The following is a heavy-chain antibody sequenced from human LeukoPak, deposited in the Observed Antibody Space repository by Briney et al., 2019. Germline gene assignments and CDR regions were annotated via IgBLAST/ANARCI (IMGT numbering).Heavy chain of an antibody. CDR3: ARVGFGEFHSDY. V-gene: IGHV4-34*01. D-gene: IGHD3-10*01. CDR1: GGSFSGYY. CDR2: INHSGST. J-gene: IGHJ4*02. Sequence: SETLSLTCAVYGGSFSGYYWSWIRQSPGKGLEWIGEINHSGSTNYNPSLKSRVTISVDTSKNQFSLKLSSVTAADTAVYYCARVGFGEFHSDYWGQGTLVTVSS.